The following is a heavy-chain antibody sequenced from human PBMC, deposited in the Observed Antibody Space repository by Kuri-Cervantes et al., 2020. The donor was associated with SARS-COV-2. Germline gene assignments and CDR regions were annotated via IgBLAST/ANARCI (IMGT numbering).Heavy chain of an antibody. J-gene: IGHJ6*02. CDR2: INPDGSYT. V-gene: IGHV3-74*01. CDR1: GFTFSGHW. CDR3: TTSYCSGGSCSYNYYYYGMDV. Sequence: GESLKISCAASGFTFSGHWIHWVRQAPGKGLVWVSRINPDGSYTNNADSVKGRFTLSRDNAKNTLYLQMNSLKTEDTAVYYCTTSYCSGGSCSYNYYYYGMDVWGQGTTVTVSS. D-gene: IGHD2-15*01.